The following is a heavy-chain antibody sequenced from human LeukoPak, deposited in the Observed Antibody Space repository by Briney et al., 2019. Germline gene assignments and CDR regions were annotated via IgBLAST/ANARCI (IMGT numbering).Heavy chain of an antibody. J-gene: IGHJ4*02. D-gene: IGHD2-15*01. CDR2: INWNGGST. V-gene: IGHV3-20*04. Sequence: GGSLRLSCAASGFTFDDYGTSWVRQVPGKGLEWVSGINWNGGSTVYADSVKGRFTISRDNAKNSLYLQMNSLRAEDTALYYCARVGSEEGYYFDHWGQGTLVTVSS. CDR1: GFTFDDYG. CDR3: ARVGSEEGYYFDH.